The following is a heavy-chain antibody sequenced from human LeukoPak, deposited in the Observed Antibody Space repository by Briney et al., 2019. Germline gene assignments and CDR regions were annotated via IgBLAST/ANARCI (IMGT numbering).Heavy chain of an antibody. CDR1: GYTYTTYG. Sequence: ASVKVSCKASGYTYTTYGISWVRQAPGQGLEWMGWISAYNGNTNYAQKLQGRVTMTTDTSTSTAYMELRSLRSDDTAVYYCARDNAPEAAAGHPAFDYWGQGTLVTVSS. J-gene: IGHJ4*02. V-gene: IGHV1-18*01. D-gene: IGHD6-13*01. CDR3: ARDNAPEAAAGHPAFDY. CDR2: ISAYNGNT.